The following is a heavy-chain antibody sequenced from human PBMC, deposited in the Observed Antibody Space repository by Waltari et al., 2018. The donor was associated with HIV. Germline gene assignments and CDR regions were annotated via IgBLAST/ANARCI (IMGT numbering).Heavy chain of an antibody. Sequence: QVQLVESGGGVVQPGGSLRLSCAASGFTFSSYGMPWVRQAPGKGLEWVAFIRYDGSNKYYADSVKGRFTISRDNSKNTLYLQMNSLRAEDTAVYYCAKDMLVVTAILHYWGQGTLVTVSS. J-gene: IGHJ4*02. D-gene: IGHD2-21*02. CDR3: AKDMLVVTAILHY. V-gene: IGHV3-30*02. CDR1: GFTFSSYG. CDR2: IRYDGSNK.